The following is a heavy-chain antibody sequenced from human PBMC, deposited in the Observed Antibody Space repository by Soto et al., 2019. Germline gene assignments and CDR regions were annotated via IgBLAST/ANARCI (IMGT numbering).Heavy chain of an antibody. CDR1: GGTFSIYA. Sequence: GASVKVSCKASGGTFSIYAISWVLQAPGQGLEWMGGIIPIFGTANYAQKFQGRVTITADESTSTAYMELSSLRSEDTAVYYWASADGISTSCYYDYWGKGTLVTVDS. D-gene: IGHD2-2*01. CDR2: IIPIFGTA. CDR3: ASADGISTSCYYDY. V-gene: IGHV1-69*13. J-gene: IGHJ4*02.